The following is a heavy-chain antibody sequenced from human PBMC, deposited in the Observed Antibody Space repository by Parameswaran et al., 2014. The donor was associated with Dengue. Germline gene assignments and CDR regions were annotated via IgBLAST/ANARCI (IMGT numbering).Heavy chain of an antibody. Sequence: VRQAPGKGLEWVSYISSSGSTIYYADSVKGRFTISRDNAKNSLYLQMNSLRAEDTAVYYCARFIFGDHNWFDPWGQGTLVTVSS. D-gene: IGHD3-3*02. J-gene: IGHJ5*02. CDR2: ISSSGSTI. CDR3: ARFIFGDHNWFDP. V-gene: IGHV3-11*01.